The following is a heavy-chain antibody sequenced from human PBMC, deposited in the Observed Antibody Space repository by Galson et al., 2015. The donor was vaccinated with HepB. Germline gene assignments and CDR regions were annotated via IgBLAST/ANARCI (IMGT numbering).Heavy chain of an antibody. Sequence: SVKVSCKASGFTFRSSVIQWVRQARGQRLEWIGWIAVGSGNTNYAQRFQERVTITRDMSTSTAYMELSSLRSEDTAIYYCAADAGNWNYWGWFDPWGQGTLVTVSS. CDR1: GFTFRSSV. V-gene: IGHV1-58*02. D-gene: IGHD1-7*01. CDR2: IAVGSGNT. J-gene: IGHJ5*02. CDR3: AADAGNWNYWGWFDP.